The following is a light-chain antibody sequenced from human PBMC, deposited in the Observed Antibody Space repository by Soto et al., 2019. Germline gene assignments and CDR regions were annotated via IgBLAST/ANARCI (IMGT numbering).Light chain of an antibody. J-gene: IGLJ1*01. CDR1: SSDVGSYNR. V-gene: IGLV2-18*02. CDR3: NSYTSSNTYV. CDR2: EVS. Sequence: QSALTQPPSVSGSPGQSVTISCTGTSSDVGSYNRVSWYQQPPGTAPKLMIYEVSNRPSGVPDRFSGSKSGNTPSLTISGLQPEDEADDYCNSYTSSNTYVFGSGTNVTVL.